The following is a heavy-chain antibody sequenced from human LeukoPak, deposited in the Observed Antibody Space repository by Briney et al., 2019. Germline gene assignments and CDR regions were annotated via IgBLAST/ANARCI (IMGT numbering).Heavy chain of an antibody. CDR1: GYSFTSYW. CDR2: IYPGDSDT. D-gene: IGHD2-2*02. V-gene: IGHV5-51*01. J-gene: IGHJ5*02. CDR3: ARSDRYRSSTSCYTNWFDP. Sequence: GESLKISCKGSGYSFTSYWIGWVRQMPGKGLEWMGIIYPGDSDTRYSPSFQGQVTISADKSISTAYLQWSSLKASDTAMYYCARSDRYRSSTSCYTNWFDPWGQGTLVTVSS.